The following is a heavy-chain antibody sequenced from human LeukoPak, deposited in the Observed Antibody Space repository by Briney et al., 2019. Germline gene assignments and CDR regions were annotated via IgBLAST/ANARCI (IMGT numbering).Heavy chain of an antibody. Sequence: ASVKGSCKASGYTFNNYYTHWVRQAPVQGLEWMWIINPIGVSTNYAQKFQGRVTIIRDTTTSTVYMWLSSRRSEETGVAYGARGFRFGSSKYYFDYWGQGTLVTVSS. CDR3: ARGFRFGSSKYYFDY. CDR2: INPIGVST. D-gene: IGHD1-26*01. J-gene: IGHJ4*02. CDR1: GYTFNNYY. V-gene: IGHV1-46*02.